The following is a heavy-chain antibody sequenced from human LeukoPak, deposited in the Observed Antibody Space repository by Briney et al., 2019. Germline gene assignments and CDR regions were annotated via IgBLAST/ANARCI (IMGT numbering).Heavy chain of an antibody. CDR1: GFTFSDYY. CDR2: ISYDGSNK. J-gene: IGHJ4*02. D-gene: IGHD3-10*01. Sequence: GGSLRLSCAASGFTFSDYYMSWIRHAPGKGLEWVAVISYDGSNKYYADSVKGRFTISRDNSKNTLYLQMNSLRAEDTAMYYCAKVRALWFGELTRLDYWGQGTLVTVSS. CDR3: AKVRALWFGELTRLDY. V-gene: IGHV3-30*18.